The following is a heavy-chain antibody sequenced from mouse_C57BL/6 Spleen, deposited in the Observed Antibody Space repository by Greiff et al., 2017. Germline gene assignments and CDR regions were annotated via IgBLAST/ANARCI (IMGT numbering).Heavy chain of an antibody. CDR2: IDPETGGT. V-gene: IGHV1-15*01. CDR3: TRNWGSGKGDYAMDY. CDR1: GYTFTDYE. J-gene: IGHJ4*01. Sequence: VQVVESGAELVRPGASVTLSCKASGYTFTDYEMHWVKQTPVHGLEWIGAIDPETGGTAYNQKFKGKAILTADKSSSTAYMEHRSLTAEDSAVYYGTRNWGSGKGDYAMDYWGQGTSVTVSS. D-gene: IGHD3-2*02.